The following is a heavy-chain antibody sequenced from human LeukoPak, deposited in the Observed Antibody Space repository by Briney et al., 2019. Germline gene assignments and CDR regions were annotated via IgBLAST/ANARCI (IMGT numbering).Heavy chain of an antibody. V-gene: IGHV4-34*01. CDR3: ARSLYCSGGSCYNGWFDP. CDR1: GGSFSGYY. Sequence: SETLSLTCAVYGGSFSGYYWSWIRQPPGKGLEWIGEINHSGSTNYNPSLKSRVTISVDTSKNQFSLKLSSVTAADTAVYYCARSLYCSGGSCYNGWFDPWGQGTLVTVSS. CDR2: INHSGST. D-gene: IGHD2-15*01. J-gene: IGHJ5*02.